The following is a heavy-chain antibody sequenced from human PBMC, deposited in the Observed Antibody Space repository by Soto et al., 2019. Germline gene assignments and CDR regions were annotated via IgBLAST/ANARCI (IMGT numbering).Heavy chain of an antibody. J-gene: IGHJ4*02. Sequence: QVQLVQSGAEVKKPGSSVKVSCKASGGTFSSYAISWVRQAPGQGLEWMGGIIPIFGTANYAQKFQGRVTIPAADSTSTAYMELSSLRSEDTAVYYCASAGLLSGGVIGSLLDSWGQGTLVTVSS. CDR2: IIPIFGTA. D-gene: IGHD3-16*02. CDR3: ASAGLLSGGVIGSLLDS. V-gene: IGHV1-69*12. CDR1: GGTFSSYA.